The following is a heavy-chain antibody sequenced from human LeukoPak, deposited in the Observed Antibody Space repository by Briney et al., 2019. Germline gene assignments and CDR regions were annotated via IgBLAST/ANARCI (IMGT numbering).Heavy chain of an antibody. CDR1: AGSISSYY. Sequence: PSETLSLTWTVSAGSISSYYGSWIRQPAGKVLEWVGRIATSGSTNYNPSLKSRVTMSVDTSKNQFSLKLRSVTAADTAVYYCAGHSSSSNYWAQGTLVTVFS. V-gene: IGHV4-4*07. CDR3: AGHSSSSNY. D-gene: IGHD6-6*01. J-gene: IGHJ4*02. CDR2: IATSGST.